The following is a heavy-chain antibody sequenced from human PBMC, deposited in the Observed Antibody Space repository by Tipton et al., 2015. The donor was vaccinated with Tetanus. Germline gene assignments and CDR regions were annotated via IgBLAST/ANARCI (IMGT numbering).Heavy chain of an antibody. J-gene: IGHJ4*02. CDR3: GKQNGGRWVFDH. CDR2: IKQDGTDY. D-gene: IGHD4-23*01. V-gene: IGHV3-7*03. Sequence: SLRLSCAASGFPFSSQWMSWVRQAPGKGLEWVANIKQDGTDYRYVDSVKGRFTISRDNAKNSLYLQMNSLSADETSAYYWGKQNGGRWVFDHWGQGTLVTVSS. CDR1: GFPFSSQW.